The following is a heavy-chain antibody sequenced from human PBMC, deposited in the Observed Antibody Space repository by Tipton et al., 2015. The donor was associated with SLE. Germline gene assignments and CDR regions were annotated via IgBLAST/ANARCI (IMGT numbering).Heavy chain of an antibody. CDR2: IKQDGSEK. D-gene: IGHD3-3*01. V-gene: IGHV3-7*01. J-gene: IGHJ4*02. CDR1: GFSFSSYW. Sequence: SLRLSCAASGFSFSSYWMSWVRQAPGKGLEWVANIKQDGSEKYYVESVKGRFTISKDNAKNSLYLQMDSLRAEDTAVYYCARGRSGAIWGQGTLVTVSS. CDR3: ARGRSGAI.